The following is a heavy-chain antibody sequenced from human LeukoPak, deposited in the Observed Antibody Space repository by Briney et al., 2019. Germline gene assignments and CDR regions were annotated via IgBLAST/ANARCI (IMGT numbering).Heavy chain of an antibody. D-gene: IGHD6-6*01. CDR1: GFTFSSYG. CDR3: AKDQGSSSGYYYYYGMDV. Sequence: PGRSLRLSCAASGFTFSSYGMHWVRQAPGKGLEWVAVISYDGSNKCYADSVKGRFTISRGNSKNTLYLQMNSLRAEDTAVYYCAKDQGSSSGYYYYYGMDVWGQGTTVTVSS. V-gene: IGHV3-30*18. J-gene: IGHJ6*02. CDR2: ISYDGSNK.